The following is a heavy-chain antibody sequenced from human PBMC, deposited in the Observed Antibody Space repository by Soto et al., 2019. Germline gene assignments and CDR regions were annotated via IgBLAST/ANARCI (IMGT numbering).Heavy chain of an antibody. J-gene: IGHJ6*02. CDR2: MNPNSGNT. CDR1: GFSYTSDA. D-gene: IGHD3-22*01. CDR3: ARVRYYDSSGYSAYYYYSLDG. V-gene: IGHV1-8*01. Sequence: VPCNTCGFSYTSDAIYCLPQSTGKGLEWIGWMNPNSGNTGDAQKFQGRVTMTRNTSISTAYMELSSLRSEDTAVYYCARVRYYDSSGYSAYYYYSLDGCGQGTTVIVS.